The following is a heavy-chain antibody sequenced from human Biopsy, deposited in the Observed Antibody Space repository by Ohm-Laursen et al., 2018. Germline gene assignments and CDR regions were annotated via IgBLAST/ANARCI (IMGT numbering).Heavy chain of an antibody. CDR3: ASVVLGPTNDASDL. J-gene: IGHJ3*01. D-gene: IGHD3-22*01. Sequence: GSLRLSCAASGFTFSSHAMSWVRQAPGKGLECVSVINGSGGSTYYADPVKGRFTISRDNSKNTLYLQMNSLRAEDTAMYYCASVVLGPTNDASDLWGQGTMVVVSS. V-gene: IGHV3-23*01. CDR2: INGSGGST. CDR1: GFTFSSHA.